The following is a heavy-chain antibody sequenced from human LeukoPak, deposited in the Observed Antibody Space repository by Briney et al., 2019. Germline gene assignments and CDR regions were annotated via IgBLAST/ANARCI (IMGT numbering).Heavy chain of an antibody. CDR1: GYSFSSYW. V-gene: IGHV5-51*01. J-gene: IGHJ4*02. CDR3: VRVYCSISTCRRLDY. Sequence: GESLKISCKGSGYSFSSYWIGWVRQLPGKGVEWMGIIYPGDSDTRYSPSFQGQVAISPDKSITTAYLQWSSLKASDITMYYCVRVYCSISTCRRLDYWGQGTLVTVSS. CDR2: IYPGDSDT. D-gene: IGHD2-2*01.